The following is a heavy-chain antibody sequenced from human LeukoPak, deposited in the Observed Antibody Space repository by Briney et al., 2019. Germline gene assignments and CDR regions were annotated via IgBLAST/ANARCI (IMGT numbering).Heavy chain of an antibody. CDR1: GGSFSGYY. J-gene: IGHJ4*02. D-gene: IGHD3-16*02. CDR2: INHSGST. CDR3: ARGPRYVWGSYRQYYFDY. Sequence: PSETLSLTCAVYGGSFSGYYWSWIRQPPGKGLEWIGEINHSGSTNYNPSLKSRVTISVDTSKNQFSLKLSSVTAADTAVYYCARGPRYVWGSYRQYYFDYWGQGTLVTASS. V-gene: IGHV4-34*01.